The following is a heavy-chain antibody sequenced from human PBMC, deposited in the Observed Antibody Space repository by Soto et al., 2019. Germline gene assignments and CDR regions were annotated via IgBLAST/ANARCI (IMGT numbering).Heavy chain of an antibody. V-gene: IGHV3-7*04. J-gene: IGHJ6*02. Sequence: EVQLVESGGGLVQPGGSLRLSCAASGFTFSSYWMSWVRQAPGKGLEWVANIKEDGSEKYYVDSVKGRFTISRDNAKNSLNLQMNSLRAEDTAVYYCARYEDTDRFYYYYGIDVWGQGTTVTVSS. D-gene: IGHD5-18*01. CDR3: ARYEDTDRFYYYYGIDV. CDR1: GFTFSSYW. CDR2: IKEDGSEK.